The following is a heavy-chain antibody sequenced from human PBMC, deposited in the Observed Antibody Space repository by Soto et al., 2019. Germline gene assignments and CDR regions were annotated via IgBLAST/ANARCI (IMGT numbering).Heavy chain of an antibody. D-gene: IGHD1-7*01. V-gene: IGHV1-69*06. CDR2: IIPISGAA. Sequence: QVQLAQSGAEVQKPGSSVKVSCKASGGTFSNYVVNWVRQAPGQGLEWMGRIIPISGAANYAQKFQGRVTITADKSTSTSYMELSSLRSDDTAVYYCARDMTRTVVPYFDFWGQGTLVTVSS. CDR3: ARDMTRTVVPYFDF. J-gene: IGHJ4*02. CDR1: GGTFSNYV.